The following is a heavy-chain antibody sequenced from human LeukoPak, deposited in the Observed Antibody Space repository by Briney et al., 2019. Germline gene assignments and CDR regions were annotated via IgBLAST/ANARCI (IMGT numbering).Heavy chain of an antibody. CDR1: GGSISSSSYY. CDR2: IYYSGST. Sequence: SETLSLTCTVSGGSISSSSYYWGWIRQPPGKGLEWIGSIYYSGSTYYNPSLKSRVTISVDTSKNQFSLKLSSVTAADTAVYYCASPAYCGGDCYSPHFQHWGQGTLVTVSS. V-gene: IGHV4-39*07. D-gene: IGHD2-21*02. J-gene: IGHJ1*01. CDR3: ASPAYCGGDCYSPHFQH.